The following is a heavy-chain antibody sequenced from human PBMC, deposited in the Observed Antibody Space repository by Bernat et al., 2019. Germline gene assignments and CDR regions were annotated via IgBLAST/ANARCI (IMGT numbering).Heavy chain of an antibody. CDR1: GYTFSSYG. CDR2: ISYDGSNK. CDR3: AKDDGDSRTSIVRGFDF. V-gene: IGHV3-30*18. J-gene: IGHJ4*02. Sequence: QVQLVESGGGVVQLGRSLRLSCAASGYTFSSYGMHWVRQAPGKGLEWVALISYDGSNKYYADSVKGRFTISRDNSKNTLYLQMNSLRTEDTAVYYWAKDDGDSRTSIVRGFDFWGQGTLVTVSS. D-gene: IGHD3-10*01.